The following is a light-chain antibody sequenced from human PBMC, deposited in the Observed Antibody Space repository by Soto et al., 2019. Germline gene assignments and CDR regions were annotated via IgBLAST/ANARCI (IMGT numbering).Light chain of an antibody. CDR1: QSLLHITGETF. V-gene: IGKV2D-29*02. Sequence: DVVMTQTPLDLSVAPGQQASISWKSSQSLLHITGETFLFWYLQKPGQSPQLLIYEVSTRVSGVPDRFSGSGSGTDFTLEIRRVETDDVGIYYCMQSTQLPPTFGQGTRLEI. J-gene: IGKJ5*01. CDR2: EVS. CDR3: MQSTQLPPT.